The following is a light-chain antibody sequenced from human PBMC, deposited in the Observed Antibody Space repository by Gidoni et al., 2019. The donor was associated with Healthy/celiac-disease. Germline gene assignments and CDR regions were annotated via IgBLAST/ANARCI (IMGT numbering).Light chain of an antibody. CDR2: YVS. J-gene: IGLJ2*01. CDR1: SSDVGGYNY. CDR3: CSYAGSLVV. Sequence: QSALTQPRSVSGSPGQSVTISCTGTSSDVGGYNYVSWYPQHPGKAPKRMIYYVSKRPSGVPDRFAGSKSGNTASLTISGLQAEDEADYYCCSYAGSLVVFGGGTKLTVL. V-gene: IGLV2-11*01.